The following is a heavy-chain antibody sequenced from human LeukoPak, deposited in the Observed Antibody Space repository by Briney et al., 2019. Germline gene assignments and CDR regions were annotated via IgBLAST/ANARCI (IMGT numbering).Heavy chain of an antibody. CDR2: ISWNSGSI. CDR1: GFIFYDYA. Sequence: PGGSLRLSCAASGFIFYDYAMHWVRHAPGKGLEWVSGISWNSGSIGYADSVKGRFTISRDNAKNSLYLQMNSLRAEDTALYYCAKEGRRSGWYDYYYYGMDVWGQGTTVTVSS. CDR3: AKEGRRSGWYDYYYYGMDV. D-gene: IGHD6-19*01. J-gene: IGHJ6*02. V-gene: IGHV3-9*01.